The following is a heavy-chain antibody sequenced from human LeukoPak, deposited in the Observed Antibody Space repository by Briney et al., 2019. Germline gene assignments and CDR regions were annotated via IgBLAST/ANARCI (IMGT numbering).Heavy chain of an antibody. J-gene: IGHJ4*02. CDR3: ASERSGLYYFDY. D-gene: IGHD1-1*01. CDR1: GYTVTNYD. V-gene: IGHV1-8*01. CDR2: MNPNSGNT. Sequence: ASVKVSCKTSGYTVTNYDINWVRQATGQGLEWMGWMNPNSGNTGYTQKFQGRVTITADKSTSTAYMELSSLRSEDTAVYYCASERSGLYYFDYWGQGTLVTVSS.